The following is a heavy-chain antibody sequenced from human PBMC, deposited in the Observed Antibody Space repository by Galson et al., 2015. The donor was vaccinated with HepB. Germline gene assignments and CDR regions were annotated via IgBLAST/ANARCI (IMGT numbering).Heavy chain of an antibody. CDR1: GYTFTSYG. CDR2: ISAYNGNT. Sequence: SVKVSCKASGYTFTSYGISWVRQAPGQGLEWMGWISAYNGNTNYAQKLQGRVTMTTDTSTSTAYMELRSLRSDDTAVYHCARGVLNGIAAAGPREDYWGQGTLVTVSS. D-gene: IGHD6-13*01. J-gene: IGHJ4*02. V-gene: IGHV1-18*01. CDR3: ARGVLNGIAAAGPREDY.